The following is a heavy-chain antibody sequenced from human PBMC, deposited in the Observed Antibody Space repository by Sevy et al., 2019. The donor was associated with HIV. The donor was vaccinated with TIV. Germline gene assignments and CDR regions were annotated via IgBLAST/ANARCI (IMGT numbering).Heavy chain of an antibody. CDR2: IKDNGRDT. D-gene: IGHD3-16*01. J-gene: IGHJ4*02. Sequence: GGSLRLSCAASGFTFRKSWMGWFRQAPGKGLEWVADIKDNGRDTHYVDSVKGRFIVSRDNAKNSLFLQMNSLRDEDTAVYYCVIGLGDNWGQGAMLTVSS. CDR3: VIGLGDN. V-gene: IGHV3-7*01. CDR1: GFTFRKSW.